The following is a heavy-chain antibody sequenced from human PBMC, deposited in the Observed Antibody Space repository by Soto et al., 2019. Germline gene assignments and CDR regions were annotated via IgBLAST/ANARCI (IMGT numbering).Heavy chain of an antibody. V-gene: IGHV3-30-3*01. D-gene: IGHD2-2*01. CDR3: GRAGSTTCQPHACYSSGMDV. CDR2: VSSDGNNK. J-gene: IGHJ6*02. Sequence: QVQLVESGGGVVQPGRSLRLSCAGFSFSTYNVPWVRQAPGKGLEWVAVVSSDGNNKYYADSVKGRFTISRDNSKNTVYLEMNRLRGQDTARYYCGRAGSTTCQPHACYSSGMDVWGLGTTVTVSS. CDR1: FSFSTYN.